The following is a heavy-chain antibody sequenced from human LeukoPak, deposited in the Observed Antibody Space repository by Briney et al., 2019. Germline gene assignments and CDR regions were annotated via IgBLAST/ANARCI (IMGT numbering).Heavy chain of an antibody. Sequence: PAETLSLTCTVSGGSISSGDYCWSWIRQPPGKGLEWIAYMYYSGSTYYNPSLKSRVTMSADTSKNQLSLKLNSVTAADTAVYYCARPYYYDSRIDPWGQGILVTVSS. J-gene: IGHJ5*02. V-gene: IGHV4-30-4*02. CDR2: MYYSGST. D-gene: IGHD3-22*01. CDR3: ARPYYYDSRIDP. CDR1: GGSISSGDYC.